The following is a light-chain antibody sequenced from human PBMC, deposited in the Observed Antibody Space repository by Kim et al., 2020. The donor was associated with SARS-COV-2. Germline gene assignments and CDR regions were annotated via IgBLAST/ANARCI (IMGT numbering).Light chain of an antibody. Sequence: LPPGETATPAGRASQSVSSYLAWYQQKLGQAPRLLIYDASNRATGIPARFSGTGSGTDFTLTISSLDPEDFAVYYCQQRSHWLITFGQGTRLEIK. CDR1: QSVSSY. V-gene: IGKV3-11*01. J-gene: IGKJ5*01. CDR2: DAS. CDR3: QQRSHWLIT.